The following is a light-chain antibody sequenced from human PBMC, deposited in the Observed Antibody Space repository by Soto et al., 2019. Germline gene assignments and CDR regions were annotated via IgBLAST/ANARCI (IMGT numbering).Light chain of an antibody. J-gene: IGLJ1*01. Sequence: QSVLTQPPSVSAAPGQKVTNSCSGNSSNIGSNDVSWYQQLPGKAPKLLIYENSQRPSGIPDRFSGSKSGTSATLGITGLQTGDEADYYCGTWDSSLIALFGTGTKLTVL. V-gene: IGLV1-51*02. CDR2: ENS. CDR3: GTWDSSLIAL. CDR1: SSNIGSND.